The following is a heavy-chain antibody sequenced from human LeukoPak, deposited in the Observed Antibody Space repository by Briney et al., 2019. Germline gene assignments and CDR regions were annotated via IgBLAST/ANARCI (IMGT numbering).Heavy chain of an antibody. J-gene: IGHJ6*01. V-gene: IGHV3-49*04. CDR1: GFTFGDHA. CDR3: TRGATQLWVYHGMDG. D-gene: IGHD5-18*01. CDR2: IRSKSYGGTT. Sequence: GGSLRLSCTTYGFTFGDHAMSWVRQAPGKGLEWVGIIRSKSYGGTTEYAASVKGRFTISRDDSNSIAYLQMNSLKTEDTALYYCTRGATQLWVYHGMDGWGQRTTVTVSS.